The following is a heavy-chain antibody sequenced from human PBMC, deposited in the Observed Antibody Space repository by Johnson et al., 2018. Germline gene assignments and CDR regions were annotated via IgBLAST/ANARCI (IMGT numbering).Heavy chain of an antibody. J-gene: IGHJ3*02. Sequence: VQLVQSGGGLVKPGGSLRLSCAASGFTFSSYSMNWVRQTPGKGLEWVASIGSSSIGYIYYADSVKGRLTISRDNAKNSLYLQMNSLRAEDTAVYYCATRKDYYDSSSYYWNAFDSWGQGTMVTVSS. D-gene: IGHD3-22*01. CDR1: GFTFSSYS. CDR3: ATRKDYYDSSSYYWNAFDS. V-gene: IGHV3-21*01. CDR2: IGSSSIGYI.